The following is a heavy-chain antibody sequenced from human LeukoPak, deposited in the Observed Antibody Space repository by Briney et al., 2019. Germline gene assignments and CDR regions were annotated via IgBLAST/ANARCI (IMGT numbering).Heavy chain of an antibody. J-gene: IGHJ6*02. CDR2: TYYRSKWYN. CDR3: AREGREPDYYYYGMDV. CDR1: GDCVSSNSAA. Sequence: SQTLSLTCAISGDCVSSNSAAWNWIRQSPSRGLEWLGRTYYRSKWYNDYAVSVKSRITVNPDTSKNQFSLQLNSVTPEDTAVYYCAREGREPDYYYYGMDVWCQGTTVTVSS. V-gene: IGHV6-1*01. D-gene: IGHD1-26*01.